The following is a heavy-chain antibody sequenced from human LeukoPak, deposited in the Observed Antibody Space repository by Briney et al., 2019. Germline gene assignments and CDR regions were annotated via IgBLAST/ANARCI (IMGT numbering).Heavy chain of an antibody. J-gene: IGHJ3*02. D-gene: IGHD2-21*01. CDR2: ISAYNGNT. V-gene: IGHV1-18*01. Sequence: ASVKVSCKASGYTFTSYGISWVRQAPGQGLEWMGWISAYNGNTNYAQKLQGRVTMTTDTSTSTAYMELRSLRSDDTAVYYCARDSCTIKHHDAFDIWGQGTMVTVSS. CDR1: GYTFTSYG. CDR3: ARDSCTIKHHDAFDI.